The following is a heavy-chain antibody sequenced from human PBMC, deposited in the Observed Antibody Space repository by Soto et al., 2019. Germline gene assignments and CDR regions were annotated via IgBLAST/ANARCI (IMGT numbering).Heavy chain of an antibody. V-gene: IGHV4-39*01. J-gene: IGHJ5*02. CDR1: GGSISSRGYY. CDR2: IYYSGST. CDR3: APSNWFDP. Sequence: QLQLQESGPGLVKPSETLSLTCTVSGGSISSRGYYWGWIRQPPGKGLEWIGTIYYSGSTYYNPSXKSRVTISVDTSKTQSSLKLSSVTAADTAVYSCAPSNWFDPWGQGTLVTVSS.